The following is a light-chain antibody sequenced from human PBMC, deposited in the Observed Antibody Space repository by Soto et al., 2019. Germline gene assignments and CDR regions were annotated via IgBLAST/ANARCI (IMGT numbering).Light chain of an antibody. CDR3: QQYSNWPSWT. V-gene: IGKV3-15*01. J-gene: IGKJ1*01. CDR2: GAS. CDR1: QSVKNF. Sequence: EKVMTQSPATLPMSPGERATLSCRASQSVKNFLAWYQQKPGQAPRLLIYGASTRATGIPARFSGSGSGTEFTLTISSLQSEDFAVYYCQQYSNWPSWTFGQGTKVEVK.